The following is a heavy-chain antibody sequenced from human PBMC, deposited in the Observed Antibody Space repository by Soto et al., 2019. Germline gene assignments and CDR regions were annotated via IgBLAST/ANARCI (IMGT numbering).Heavy chain of an antibody. CDR3: ARGPAAAGPPEVDY. V-gene: IGHV1-8*01. J-gene: IGHJ4*02. D-gene: IGHD6-13*01. Sequence: GASVKVSCKASGYTFTSYDINWVRQATGQGLEWMGWMNPNSGNTGYAQKFQGRVTMTRNTSISTAYMELSSLRSEDTAVYYCARGPAAAGPPEVDYWGQGTLVTVSS. CDR2: MNPNSGNT. CDR1: GYTFTSYD.